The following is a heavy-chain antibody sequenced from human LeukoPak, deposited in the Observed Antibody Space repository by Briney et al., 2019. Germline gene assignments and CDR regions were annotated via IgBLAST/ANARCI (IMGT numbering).Heavy chain of an antibody. Sequence: GGSLRLSCAASAFTFSSYGMIWVRQAPGKGLEWVSSITSSSSYIYYADSVKGRFTISRDNAKNSLYLQMNSLRAEDTAVYYCARLARDAFDIWGQGTMVTVSS. CDR2: ITSSSSYI. CDR1: AFTFSSYG. J-gene: IGHJ3*02. V-gene: IGHV3-21*01. CDR3: ARLARDAFDI.